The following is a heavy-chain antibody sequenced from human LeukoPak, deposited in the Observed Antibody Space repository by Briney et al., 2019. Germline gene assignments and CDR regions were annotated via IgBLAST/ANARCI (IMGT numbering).Heavy chain of an antibody. V-gene: IGHV1-69*04. D-gene: IGHD4-23*01. CDR2: IIPILGIA. CDR1: GGTFSSYA. J-gene: IGHJ4*02. Sequence: ASVKVSCKASGGTFSSYAISWVRQAPGQGLEWMGRIIPILGIANYAQKFQGRVTITADKSTSTAYMELSSLRSEDTAVCYCARFDSYGGQYYFDYWGQGTLVTVSS. CDR3: ARFDSYGGQYYFDY.